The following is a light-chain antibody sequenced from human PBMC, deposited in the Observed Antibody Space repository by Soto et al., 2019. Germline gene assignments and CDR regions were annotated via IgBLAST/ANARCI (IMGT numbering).Light chain of an antibody. CDR3: SSYTSSSTVV. J-gene: IGLJ2*01. Sequence: QSALTQPASVSGSPGQSITISCTGTSSDVGGYNYVSWYQQHPGKAPKLMIYEVSNRPSGVSNRFSGSKSGNTASLTISGLQADDEAYYYCSSYTSSSTVVFGGGTKVTVL. V-gene: IGLV2-14*01. CDR1: SSDVGGYNY. CDR2: EVS.